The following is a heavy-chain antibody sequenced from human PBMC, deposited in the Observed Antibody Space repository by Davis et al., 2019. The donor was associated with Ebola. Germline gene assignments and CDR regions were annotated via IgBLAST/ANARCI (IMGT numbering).Heavy chain of an antibody. V-gene: IGHV5-51*01. CDR1: GYSFTTYW. D-gene: IGHD6-19*01. CDR2: IYPADSDT. J-gene: IGHJ4*02. CDR3: ARHPGTTVAGFGRVDY. Sequence: GESLKLSCKGSGYSFTTYWIGWVRQMPGKGLEWMGIIYPADSDTRYSPSFQGQVTISADKSISTAYLQWSSLKASDTAMYYCARHPGTTVAGFGRVDYWGQGTLVTVSS.